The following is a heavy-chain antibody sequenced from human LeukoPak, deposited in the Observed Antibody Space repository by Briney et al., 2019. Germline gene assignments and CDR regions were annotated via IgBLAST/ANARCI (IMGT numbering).Heavy chain of an antibody. CDR3: ARGSVTRFDY. V-gene: IGHV4-34*01. CDR1: GHSFSGYY. J-gene: IGHJ4*02. CDR2: INHSGST. Sequence: KPSETLSLTCAVYGHSFSGYYWSWIPQPPGKGLEWIGEINHSGSTNYNPSLKSRVTISVDTSKNQFSLKLSSVTAADTAVYYCARGSVTRFDYWGQGTLVTVSS. D-gene: IGHD4-11*01.